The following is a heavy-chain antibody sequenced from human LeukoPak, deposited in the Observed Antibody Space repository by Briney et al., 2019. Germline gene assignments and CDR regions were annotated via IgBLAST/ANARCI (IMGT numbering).Heavy chain of an antibody. J-gene: IGHJ4*02. Sequence: ASVKVSCKASGYTFTGYYMHWVRQAPGHGLEWMGWINPNSGGTNYAQKFQGRGTMTRDTSISTAYMELSRLRSDDTAVYYCASRDGPQGGFDYWGEGGLVTVSS. V-gene: IGHV1-2*02. D-gene: IGHD5-24*01. CDR2: INPNSGGT. CDR1: GYTFTGYY. CDR3: ASRDGPQGGFDY.